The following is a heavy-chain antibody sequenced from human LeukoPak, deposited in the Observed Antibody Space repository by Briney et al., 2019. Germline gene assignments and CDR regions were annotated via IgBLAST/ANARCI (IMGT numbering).Heavy chain of an antibody. CDR1: GFTFSSYW. CDR3: ARDGGAGTPWYSSGWIKYYFDY. D-gene: IGHD6-19*01. Sequence: GGSLRLSCAASGFTFSSYWMHWVRQALGKGLVWVSRINSDGSSTSYADSVKGRFTISRDNAKNTLYLQMNSLRAEDTAVYYCARDGGAGTPWYSSGWIKYYFDYWGQGTLVTVSS. V-gene: IGHV3-74*01. J-gene: IGHJ4*02. CDR2: INSDGSST.